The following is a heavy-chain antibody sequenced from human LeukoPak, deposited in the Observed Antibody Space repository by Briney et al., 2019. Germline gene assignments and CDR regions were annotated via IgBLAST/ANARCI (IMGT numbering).Heavy chain of an antibody. Sequence: GGSLRLSCSVSGFTFENFAMNWVPQAPGKGLEWVSVIRDNGATTFYADSVRGRFTISRDNAKNILYLQMNNLGVEDTAVYFCAKGEWELPTFFDHWGQGTLVTVSS. V-gene: IGHV3-23*01. CDR2: IRDNGATT. CDR3: AKGEWELPTFFDH. J-gene: IGHJ4*02. CDR1: GFTFENFA. D-gene: IGHD1-26*01.